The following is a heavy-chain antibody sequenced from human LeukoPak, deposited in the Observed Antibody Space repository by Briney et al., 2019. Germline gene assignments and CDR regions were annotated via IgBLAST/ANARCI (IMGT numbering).Heavy chain of an antibody. CDR3: ARDRSTNSYAEYFFDY. V-gene: IGHV3-21*01. D-gene: IGHD5-18*01. CDR1: GFTFGTYS. J-gene: IGHJ4*02. Sequence: GGSLRLSCAASGFTFGTYSMNWVRQAPGKGLEWVSSISGSSYIYYADSVKGRFTISRDNAKNSLFLQMNSLRAEDTALYYCARDRSTNSYAEYFFDYWGQGTLVTVSS. CDR2: ISGSSYI.